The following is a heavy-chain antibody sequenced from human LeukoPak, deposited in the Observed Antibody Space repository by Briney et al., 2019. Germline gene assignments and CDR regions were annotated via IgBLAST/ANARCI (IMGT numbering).Heavy chain of an antibody. J-gene: IGHJ4*02. CDR3: ASSGSYRFDY. CDR1: GFTFSSYS. Sequence: GGSLRLSCAASGFTFSSYSMNWVRQAPGKGVEWVSHITASGTAMFYADSVKGRFTISRDNAKNSLYLQMDSLRDEDTAVYYCASSGSYRFDYWGQGTLVTVSS. D-gene: IGHD1-26*01. V-gene: IGHV3-48*02. CDR2: ITASGTAM.